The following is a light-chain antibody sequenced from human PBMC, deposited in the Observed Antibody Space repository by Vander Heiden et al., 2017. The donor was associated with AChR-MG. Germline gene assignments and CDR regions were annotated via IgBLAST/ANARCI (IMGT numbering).Light chain of an antibody. J-gene: IGKJ4*01. V-gene: IGKV1-39*01. CDR2: AAS. CDR3: QQCDSTPLT. CDR1: QSISTF. Sequence: DVQMTPYPSSLSASVGDRVTITCRASQSISTFLNWYRQKAGKAPKLLIYAASSLQSGVPSRFSGSGSGTDFTLTISSLQPEDFATYYCQQCDSTPLTFGGGTKVEIK.